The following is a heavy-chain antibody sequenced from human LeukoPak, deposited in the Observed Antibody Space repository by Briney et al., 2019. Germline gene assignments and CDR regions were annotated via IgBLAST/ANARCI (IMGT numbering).Heavy chain of an antibody. J-gene: IGHJ5*02. V-gene: IGHV3-23*01. D-gene: IGHD3-3*01. CDR3: AKAGDRTLLRFLEWSPFDP. CDR2: ISGSGGST. CDR1: GFTFSSYA. Sequence: GGSLRLSCAASGFTFSSYAMSWVRQAPGKGLEWVSAISGSGGSTYYADSVKGRFTISRDNSKNTLYLQMNSLRAEDTAVYYCAKAGDRTLLRFLEWSPFDPWGQGTLVTVSS.